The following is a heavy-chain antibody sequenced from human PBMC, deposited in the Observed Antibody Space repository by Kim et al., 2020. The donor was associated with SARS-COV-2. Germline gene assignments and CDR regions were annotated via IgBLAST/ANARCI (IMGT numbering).Heavy chain of an antibody. CDR1: GGSFSGYY. Sequence: SETLSLTCAVYGGSFSGYYWSWIRQPPGKGLEWIGEINHSGSTNYNPSLKSRVTISVDTCKNQFSLKLSSVTAADTAVYYCALRPRTRTDGYFDLWGRGT. V-gene: IGHV4-34*01. D-gene: IGHD2-2*01. J-gene: IGHJ2*01. CDR2: INHSGST. CDR3: ALRPRTRTDGYFDL.